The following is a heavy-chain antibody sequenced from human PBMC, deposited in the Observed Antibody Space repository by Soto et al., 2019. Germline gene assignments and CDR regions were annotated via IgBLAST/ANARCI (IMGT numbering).Heavy chain of an antibody. Sequence: ASVKVSCKVSGYTLTELSMHWVRQAPGEGLEWMGGFDPEDGETIYAQKFQGRVTMTEDTSTDTAYMELSSLRSEDTAVYYCATGQDTAMETGYYYYYGMDVWGQGTTVTVSS. D-gene: IGHD5-18*01. CDR1: GYTLTELS. V-gene: IGHV1-24*01. J-gene: IGHJ6*02. CDR3: ATGQDTAMETGYYYYYGMDV. CDR2: FDPEDGET.